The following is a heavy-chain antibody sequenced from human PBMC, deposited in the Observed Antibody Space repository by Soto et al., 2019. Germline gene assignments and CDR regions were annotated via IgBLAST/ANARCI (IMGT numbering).Heavy chain of an antibody. Sequence: QVQLQESGPGLVKPSETLSLTCTVSGGAISSYYWSWIRQPPGKGLEWIGYIYYSGSTNYHPSLKGRVPISVDTSKKQFSLKLSSVTAADTAVYYCARHHYYYYYMDVWGKGTTVTVSS. CDR3: ARHHYYYYYMDV. CDR1: GGAISSYY. J-gene: IGHJ6*03. CDR2: IYYSGST. V-gene: IGHV4-59*08.